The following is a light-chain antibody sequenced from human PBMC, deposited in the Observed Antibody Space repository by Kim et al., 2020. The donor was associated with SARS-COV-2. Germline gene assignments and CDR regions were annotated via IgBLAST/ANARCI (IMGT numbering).Light chain of an antibody. Sequence: ALGQTVRLTCQGDSLRHYYATLYQQTPGPAPTLVLYGKYDRPSGIPDRFSGSASGNTASLTITGAQAEDEGDYSCSSRDSTADHVVFGGGTQLTVL. CDR1: SLRHYY. CDR3: SSRDSTADHVV. CDR2: GKY. J-gene: IGLJ3*02. V-gene: IGLV3-19*01.